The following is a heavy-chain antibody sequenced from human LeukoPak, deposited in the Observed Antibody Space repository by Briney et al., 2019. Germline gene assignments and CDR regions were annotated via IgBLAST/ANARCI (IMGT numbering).Heavy chain of an antibody. CDR1: GGSISSYY. J-gene: IGHJ3*02. D-gene: IGHD6-13*01. CDR3: ARDRIAAADVGAFDI. V-gene: IGHV4-59*01. CDR2: IYYSGST. Sequence: SETLSLTCTVSGGSISSYYWSWIRQPPGKGLEWIGYIYYSGSTNYNPSLKSRVTISVDTSKNQFSLKLSSVTAADTAVYYCARDRIAAADVGAFDIWGQGTMATVSS.